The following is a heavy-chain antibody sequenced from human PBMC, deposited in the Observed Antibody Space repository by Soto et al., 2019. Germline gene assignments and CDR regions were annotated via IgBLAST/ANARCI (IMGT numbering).Heavy chain of an antibody. CDR1: GFTFSSYS. Sequence: EVQLVESGGGLVKPGGSLRLSCAASGFTFSSYSMNWVRQAPGKGLEWVSSISSSSSYIYYADSVKGRFTISRDNAKNSLYLQMHSRRAEDTAVYYCARVGGQLVPGFDYWGQGTLVTVSS. D-gene: IGHD6-6*01. J-gene: IGHJ4*02. V-gene: IGHV3-21*01. CDR2: ISSSSSYI. CDR3: ARVGGQLVPGFDY.